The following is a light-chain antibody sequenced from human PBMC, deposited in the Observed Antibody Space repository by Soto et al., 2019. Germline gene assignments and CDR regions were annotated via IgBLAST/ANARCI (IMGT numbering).Light chain of an antibody. Sequence: EIVLTQSPGTLSLSPGERATLSCRASQSVSSSYLAWYQQKPGQAPRLLIYGESSRATGIPDRFSGSGSGTDFTLTISRLEPEDFEVYYCQQYGTSLWTFGQGTKVEIK. V-gene: IGKV3-20*01. CDR1: QSVSSSY. CDR2: GES. J-gene: IGKJ1*01. CDR3: QQYGTSLWT.